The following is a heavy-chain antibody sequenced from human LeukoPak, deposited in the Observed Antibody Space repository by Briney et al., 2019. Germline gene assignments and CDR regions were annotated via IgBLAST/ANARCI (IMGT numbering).Heavy chain of an antibody. Sequence: PGGSLRLSCAASGFTLSDYYMSWIRQAPGEGLEWVSYISSSGSTIYYADSVKGRFTISRDNAKCSLYLQMNSLRAEDTALYYCAKVGYSYGFDYWGQGTLVTVSS. J-gene: IGHJ4*02. D-gene: IGHD5-18*01. V-gene: IGHV3-11*01. CDR1: GFTLSDYY. CDR3: AKVGYSYGFDY. CDR2: ISSSGSTI.